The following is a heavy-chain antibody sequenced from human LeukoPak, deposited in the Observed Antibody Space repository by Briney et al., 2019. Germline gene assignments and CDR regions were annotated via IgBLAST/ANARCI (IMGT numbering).Heavy chain of an antibody. Sequence: ASVKVSCKASGYTFTSYGISWVRHAPGQGLELIGWISAYNGNTNYAQKLQGRVTMTTDTSMSTAYMELSSLRSEDTAVYFCTQKTAYDILTGYPAGPYYYYGMDVWGQETTVTVSS. V-gene: IGHV1-18*01. CDR3: TQKTAYDILTGYPAGPYYYYGMDV. D-gene: IGHD3-9*01. CDR1: GYTFTSYG. CDR2: ISAYNGNT. J-gene: IGHJ6*02.